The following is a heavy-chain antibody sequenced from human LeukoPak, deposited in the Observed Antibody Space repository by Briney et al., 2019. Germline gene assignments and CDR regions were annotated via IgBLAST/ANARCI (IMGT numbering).Heavy chain of an antibody. CDR1: GYTFTTYG. V-gene: IGHV1-18*01. CDR3: ARDYRGSYYFY. D-gene: IGHD1-26*01. Sequence: ASLTVSSTASGYTFTTYGISWVRQAPGQGLEGVGWISGYSGNTDYAHKFQDRVTMTTDTSTRTAYMELRSLSSDDTAVYYCARDYRGSYYFYWGQGTLVTVSS. CDR2: ISGYSGNT. J-gene: IGHJ4*02.